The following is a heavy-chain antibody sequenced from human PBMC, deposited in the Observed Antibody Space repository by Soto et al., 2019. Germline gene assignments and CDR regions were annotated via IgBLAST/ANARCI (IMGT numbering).Heavy chain of an antibody. J-gene: IGHJ1*01. CDR1: GGTFSSYT. CDR3: ARVECSGGSCYSLFEYFQH. Sequence: SVKVSCKGSGGTFSSYTISWVRQAPGQGLEWMGRIIPILGIANYAQKFQGRVTITADKSTSTAYMELSSLRSEDTAVYYCARVECSGGSCYSLFEYFQHWGQGTLVTVSS. D-gene: IGHD2-15*01. CDR2: IIPILGIA. V-gene: IGHV1-69*02.